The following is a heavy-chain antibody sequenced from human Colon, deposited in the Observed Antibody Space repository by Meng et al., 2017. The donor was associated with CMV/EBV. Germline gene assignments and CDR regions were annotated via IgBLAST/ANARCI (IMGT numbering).Heavy chain of an antibody. Sequence: QGPLQESGPGLVKPSETLSLTCTVSGGSISTYYWSWIRQPAGEGLEWLGRISTNRNTDYNPSLNSRATIWLDTSNNQFSLKLTSVTAADTAVYYCVRGGYSGTQTGGVQEYWGQGTLVTVSS. J-gene: IGHJ4*02. D-gene: IGHD5-12*01. CDR1: GGSISTYY. CDR2: ISTNRNT. CDR3: VRGGYSGTQTGGVQEY. V-gene: IGHV4-4*07.